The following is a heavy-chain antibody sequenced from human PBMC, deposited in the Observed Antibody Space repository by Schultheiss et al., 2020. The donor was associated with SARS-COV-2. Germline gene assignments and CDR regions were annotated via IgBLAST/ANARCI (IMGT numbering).Heavy chain of an antibody. Sequence: SLLLSFSSSGFTFSSYAMHWVRQAPGKGLEWVAVISYDGSNKYYADSVKGRFTIARDNSKNMVYLQMNSLRAEDTAVYYCARDRESRTRAGDAFDIWGQGTMVTVSS. CDR1: GFTFSSYA. D-gene: IGHD2-2*01. J-gene: IGHJ3*02. CDR3: ARDRESRTRAGDAFDI. CDR2: ISYDGSNK. V-gene: IGHV3-30-3*01.